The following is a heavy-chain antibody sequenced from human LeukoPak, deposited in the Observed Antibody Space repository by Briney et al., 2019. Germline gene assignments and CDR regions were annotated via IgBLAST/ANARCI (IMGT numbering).Heavy chain of an antibody. D-gene: IGHD1-26*01. V-gene: IGHV4-39*07. CDR1: GGSISSSSYY. CDR2: IYYSGST. J-gene: IGHJ3*02. CDR3: ARGGEQDDAFDI. Sequence: PSETLSLTCTASGGSISSSSYYWGWIRQPPGKGLERIGSIYYSGSTYYNPSLKSRVTISVDTSKNQFSLKLSSVTAADTAVYYCARGGEQDDAFDIWGQGTMVTVSS.